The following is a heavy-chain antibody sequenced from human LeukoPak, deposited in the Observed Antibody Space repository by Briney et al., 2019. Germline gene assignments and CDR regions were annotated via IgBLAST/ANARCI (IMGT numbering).Heavy chain of an antibody. J-gene: IGHJ4*02. D-gene: IGHD6-19*01. CDR2: INAGNGNT. V-gene: IGHV1-3*01. CDR3: ARDRLADAFFDY. Sequence: ASVKVSCKASGYTFTSYAIHWVRQAPGQRLEWMGWINAGNGNTKYSQKFQGRVTITRDTSASTAYMELSSLRSEDTAVYYCARDRLADAFFDYWGQGTLVTVSS. CDR1: GYTFTSYA.